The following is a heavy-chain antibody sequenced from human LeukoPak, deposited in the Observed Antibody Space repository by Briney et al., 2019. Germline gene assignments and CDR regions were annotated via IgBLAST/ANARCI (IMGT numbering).Heavy chain of an antibody. Sequence: PSETLSLTCTVSGGSISSSSYYWGWIRQPPGKGVEWIGSIYYSGSTYYNPSLKSRVTISVDTSKNQFSLKLSSVPAADTAVYYCARQPRYCSGGSCLDDAFDIWGQGTMVTVSS. J-gene: IGHJ3*02. V-gene: IGHV4-39*01. D-gene: IGHD2-15*01. CDR2: IYYSGST. CDR3: ARQPRYCSGGSCLDDAFDI. CDR1: GGSISSSSYY.